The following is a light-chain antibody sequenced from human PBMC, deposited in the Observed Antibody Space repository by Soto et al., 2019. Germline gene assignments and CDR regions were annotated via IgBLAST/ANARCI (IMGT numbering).Light chain of an antibody. CDR2: GDT. Sequence: QSALTQPASVSGSPGQSITISCTGTSSDVGGYNYVSWYQQHPGIAPKLLIYGDTNRPSGVSTRFSGSKSGNTASLTISGLQAEDEADYHCSSSTSASTLLYLFGTGTKVTVL. CDR3: SSSTSASTLLYL. CDR1: SSDVGGYNY. J-gene: IGLJ1*01. V-gene: IGLV2-14*01.